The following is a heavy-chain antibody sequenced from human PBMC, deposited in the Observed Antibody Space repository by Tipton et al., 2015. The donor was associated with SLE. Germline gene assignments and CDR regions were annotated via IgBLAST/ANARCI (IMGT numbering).Heavy chain of an antibody. CDR2: IRSKAYGGTT. J-gene: IGHJ4*02. CDR3: TRDSHSLGY. CDR1: GFTFGDYV. V-gene: IGHV3-49*04. D-gene: IGHD4-11*01. Sequence: SLRLSCTASGFTFGDYVMSWVRPAPGKGLEWVGFIRSKAYGGTTEYAASVKGRFTISRDDSKSIAYLQMNSLKTEDTAVYYCTRDSHSLGYWGQGTLVTVSS.